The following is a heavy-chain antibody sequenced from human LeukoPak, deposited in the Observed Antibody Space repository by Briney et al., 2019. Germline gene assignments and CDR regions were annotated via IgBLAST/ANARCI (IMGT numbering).Heavy chain of an antibody. CDR1: GFTFSSDA. CDR3: AKDRSLNGGNSNGYFDY. Sequence: GGSLRLSCAASGFTFSSDAMNWVRQRPGKGLEWVSVISGSGDKTYYADSVKGRFTISRDNSKNTLYLQINSLRAEDTAVYFCAKDRSLNGGNSNGYFDYWGQGTLVTVSS. CDR2: ISGSGDKT. J-gene: IGHJ4*02. V-gene: IGHV3-23*01. D-gene: IGHD4-23*01.